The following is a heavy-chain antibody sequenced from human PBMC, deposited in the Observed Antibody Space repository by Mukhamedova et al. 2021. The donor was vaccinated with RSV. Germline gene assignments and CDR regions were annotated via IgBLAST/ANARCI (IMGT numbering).Heavy chain of an antibody. Sequence: GSSGINAEYMGGPFTISRDNSKNTLYLQMNSLRAEDTAVYYCARDYRSGSTSCYFDYWGQGTLVTVSS. D-gene: IGHD2-2*01. V-gene: IGHV3-30-3*01. CDR3: ARDYRSGSTSCYFDY. J-gene: IGHJ4*02. CDR2: GSSG.